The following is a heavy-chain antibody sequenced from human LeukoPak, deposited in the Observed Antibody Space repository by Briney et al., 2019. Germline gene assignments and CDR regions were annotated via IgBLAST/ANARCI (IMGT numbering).Heavy chain of an antibody. V-gene: IGHV1-8*03. D-gene: IGHD2-2*01. CDR3: TRGLPRDGLVVIAAANEY. CDR2: MNPRTGNT. J-gene: IGHJ4*02. CDR1: GYTFSSYD. Sequence: ASVKVSCKASGYTFSSYDINWVRQAAGQGLEWMGWMNPRTGNTGFSQKFQGRVTITRDTSISTAYMELSRLTSEDTGVYYCTRGLPRDGLVVIAAANEYWGQGSLVTVSS.